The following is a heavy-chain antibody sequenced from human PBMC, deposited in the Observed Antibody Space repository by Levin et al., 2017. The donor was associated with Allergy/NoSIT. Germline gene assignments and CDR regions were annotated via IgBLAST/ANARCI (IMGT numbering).Heavy chain of an antibody. CDR1: GDSVTSGNYY. CDR2: IYYSGTT. CDR3: ARWNYYGTNGRPFDS. D-gene: IGHD2-8*01. J-gene: IGHJ4*02. V-gene: IGHV4-61*01. Sequence: PSETLSLTCTVSGDSVTSGNYYWNWIRQPPGKGLEWVGYIYYSGTTNHSPSLKSRVTVSLDMSKNQFSLKLSSVTAADTAVYYCARWNYYGTNGRPFDSWGQGTLVTVSS.